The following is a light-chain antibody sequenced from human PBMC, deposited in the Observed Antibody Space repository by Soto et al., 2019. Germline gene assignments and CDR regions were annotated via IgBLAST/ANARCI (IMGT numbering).Light chain of an antibody. V-gene: IGKV3-15*01. CDR3: QQYNSWPRK. CDR1: QSVNSN. Sequence: IVMTHSPATLSVSPGERATLSCRASQSVNSNLAWYQQKPGQAPRLLIYGASSRATGIPARFSGSGSGTEFTLTITSLQSEDFAVYYCQQYNSWPRKFGQGTKVDIK. J-gene: IGKJ1*01. CDR2: GAS.